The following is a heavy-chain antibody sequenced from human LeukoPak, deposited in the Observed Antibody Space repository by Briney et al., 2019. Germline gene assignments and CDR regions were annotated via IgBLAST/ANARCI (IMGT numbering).Heavy chain of an antibody. V-gene: IGHV4-39*01. CDR2: IYSSGST. J-gene: IGHJ4*02. CDR1: SGSISSCSYY. Sequence: PSETLSLTCTVSSGSISSCSYYWAWIRQPPGKGLEWIGTIYSSGSTSYNPSLKTRVTISVDTSKSQFSLRLSSVTAAEAAVYYCASGLGPFDYWGEGTLVSVSS. D-gene: IGHD3/OR15-3a*01. CDR3: ASGLGPFDY.